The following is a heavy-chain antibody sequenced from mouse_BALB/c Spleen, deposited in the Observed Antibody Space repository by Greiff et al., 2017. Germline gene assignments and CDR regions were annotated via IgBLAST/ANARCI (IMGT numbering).Heavy chain of an antibody. D-gene: IGHD2-3*01. Sequence: QVQLQQPGAELVRPGASVKLSCKASGYTFTRYWINWVKQRPGQGLEWIGNIYPSDSYTNYNQKFKDKATLTVDKSSSTAYMQLSSPTSEDSAVYYCTRGDGYYLYYFDYWGQGTTLTVSS. V-gene: IGHV1-69*02. CDR3: TRGDGYYLYYFDY. J-gene: IGHJ2*01. CDR2: IYPSDSYT. CDR1: GYTFTRYW.